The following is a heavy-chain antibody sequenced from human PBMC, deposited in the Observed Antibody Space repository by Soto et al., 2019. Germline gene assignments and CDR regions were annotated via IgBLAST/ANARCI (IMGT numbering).Heavy chain of an antibody. D-gene: IGHD3-3*01. V-gene: IGHV3-7*03. CDR1: GFSFSYFA. J-gene: IGHJ3*02. CDR2: LDQGGGEK. Sequence: GGSLRLSCAASGFSFSYFAMSWVRQAPGKGLEWVANLDQGGGEKHYVDSVKGRFTISRDNSKNTLYLQMNSLRAEDTAVYYCAKGGPYYDFWSGYSHDAFDIWGQGTMVTVSS. CDR3: AKGGPYYDFWSGYSHDAFDI.